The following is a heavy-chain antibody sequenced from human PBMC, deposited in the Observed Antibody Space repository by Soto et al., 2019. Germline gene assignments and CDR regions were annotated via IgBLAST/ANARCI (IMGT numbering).Heavy chain of an antibody. Sequence: QVQLVQSGAEVKKPGASVRVSCKASNYTFIRFGITWVRQAPGQGLEWLGWTNPYNGNTIYAQKFQGRVTMSTDTCTSTAYVEMRSLKFDDTAVYYCAREPDDDSSGYFFQYFYYYAMDVWGQGTTVTVSS. CDR2: TNPYNGNT. CDR3: AREPDDDSSGYFFQYFYYYAMDV. D-gene: IGHD3-22*01. J-gene: IGHJ6*02. V-gene: IGHV1-18*01. CDR1: NYTFIRFG.